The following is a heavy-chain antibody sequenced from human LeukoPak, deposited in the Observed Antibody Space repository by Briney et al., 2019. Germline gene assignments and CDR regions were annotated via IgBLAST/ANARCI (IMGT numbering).Heavy chain of an antibody. CDR2: IYYSGST. CDR3: ARALVYYYDYVWGSYSGYFDY. V-gene: IGHV4-31*03. Sequence: SETLSLTCTVSGGSISSGGYSWSWIRQHPGKGLEWFGYIYYSGSTYYNPSLKSRVTISVDTSKNQFSLKLSSVTAADTAVYYWARALVYYYDYVWGSYSGYFDYWGQGTLVTVSS. D-gene: IGHD3-16*01. J-gene: IGHJ4*02. CDR1: GGSISSGGYS.